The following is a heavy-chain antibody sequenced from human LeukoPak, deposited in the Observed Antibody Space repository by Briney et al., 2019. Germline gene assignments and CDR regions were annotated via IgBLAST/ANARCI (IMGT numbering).Heavy chain of an antibody. CDR2: ISGSGGKT. D-gene: IGHD4-17*01. J-gene: IGHJ4*02. Sequence: SGGSLRLSCAASGFTFSSYFMSWVRQAPGKGLEWVSSISGSGGKTYYTDSVKGRFTISRDNSKNMLYLQMNSLRAEDTAVYYCAKDRPTVTPNHFDYWGQGTLVTVSS. V-gene: IGHV3-23*01. CDR3: AKDRPTVTPNHFDY. CDR1: GFTFSSYF.